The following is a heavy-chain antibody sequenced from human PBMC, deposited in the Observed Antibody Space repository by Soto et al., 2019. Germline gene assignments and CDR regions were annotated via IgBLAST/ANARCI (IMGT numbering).Heavy chain of an antibody. V-gene: IGHV1-2*04. J-gene: IGHJ6*02. CDR2: INPNSGGT. CDR1: GYTFTGYY. Sequence: ASVKVSCKASGYTFTGYYMHWVRQAPGQGLEWMGWINPNSGGTNYAQKFQGWVTMTRDTSISTAYMELSRLRSDDTAVYYCAILLGYCSSTSCSADYGMDVWGQGTTVTV. CDR3: AILLGYCSSTSCSADYGMDV. D-gene: IGHD2-2*01.